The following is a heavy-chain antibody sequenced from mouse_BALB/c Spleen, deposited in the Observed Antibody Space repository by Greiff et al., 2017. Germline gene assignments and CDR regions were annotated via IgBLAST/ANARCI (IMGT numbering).Heavy chain of an antibody. V-gene: IGHV5-17*02. CDR2: ISSGSSTI. Sequence: DVKLVESGGGLVQPGGSRKLSCAASGFTFSSFGMHWVRQAPEKGLEWVAYISSGSSTIYYADTVKGRFTISRDNPKNTLFLQMTSLRSEDTAMYYCAREVRGDYAMDYWGQGTSVTVSS. J-gene: IGHJ4*01. D-gene: IGHD2-14*01. CDR1: GFTFSSFG. CDR3: AREVRGDYAMDY.